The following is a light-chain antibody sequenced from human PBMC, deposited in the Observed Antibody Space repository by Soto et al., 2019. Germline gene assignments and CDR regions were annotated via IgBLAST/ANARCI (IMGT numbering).Light chain of an antibody. J-gene: IGLJ1*01. CDR1: STDVGAYNF. CDR3: SSVTSSSIPDV. Sequence: QSVLTQPASVSGSPGQSITISCTGTSTDVGAYNFVSWYQHHPGKAPKLMISEVTNRPSGISNRCSGSKSGNTASLTISGLQAEDEADYYCSSVTSSSIPDVFGTGTKVTVL. V-gene: IGLV2-14*01. CDR2: EVT.